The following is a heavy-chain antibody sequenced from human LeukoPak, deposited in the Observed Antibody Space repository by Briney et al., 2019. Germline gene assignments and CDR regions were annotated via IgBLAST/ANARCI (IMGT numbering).Heavy chain of an antibody. CDR1: GGSISSGSYY. CDR3: ATSSSWSHDAFGI. V-gene: IGHV4-61*02. Sequence: SETLSLTCTVSGGSISSGSYYWSWIRQPAGKGLEWIGRIYTSGSTNYDPSLKSRVTISVDTSKNQFSLKLSSVTAADTAVYYCATSSSWSHDAFGIWGQGTMVTVSS. D-gene: IGHD6-13*01. J-gene: IGHJ3*02. CDR2: IYTSGST.